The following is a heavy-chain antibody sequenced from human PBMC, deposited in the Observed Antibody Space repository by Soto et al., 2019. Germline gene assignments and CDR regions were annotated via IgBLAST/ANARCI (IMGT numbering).Heavy chain of an antibody. D-gene: IGHD5-12*01. V-gene: IGHV4-39*01. CDR3: ARPLYSGYAQGAYFDY. Sequence: SETLSLTCTVSVGSISSSHYYWGWFRQPPGKGLEWIGSIYYSGSTYYNPSLKSRVTISVDTSKNQFSLKLSSVTAADTAVYYCARPLYSGYAQGAYFDYWGQGTLVT. J-gene: IGHJ4*02. CDR2: IYYSGST. CDR1: VGSISSSHYY.